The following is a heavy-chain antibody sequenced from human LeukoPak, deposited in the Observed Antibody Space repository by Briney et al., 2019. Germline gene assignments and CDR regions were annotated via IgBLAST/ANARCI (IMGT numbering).Heavy chain of an antibody. CDR1: GGSISSGGYY. CDR2: IYYSGST. J-gene: IGHJ6*02. D-gene: IGHD2-2*01. Sequence: SETLSLTCTVSGGSISSGGYYWSWIRQHPGKGLEWIGYIYYSGSTYYNPSLKSRVTISVDTSKNLFSLNLSSVTAADTAVYYCARATLIPSNCSSTSCPDQYYYYGMDVWGQGTTVTVSS. CDR3: ARATLIPSNCSSTSCPDQYYYYGMDV. V-gene: IGHV4-31*03.